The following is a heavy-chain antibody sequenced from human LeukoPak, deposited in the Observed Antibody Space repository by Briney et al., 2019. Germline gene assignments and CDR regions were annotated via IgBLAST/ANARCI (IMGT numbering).Heavy chain of an antibody. Sequence: GGSLRLSCSASGFTFSSYAMHWVRQAPGKGLEYVSAISSNGGSTYYADSVKGRFTISRDNSKNTLYLQMSSLRAEVTAVYYCVKATVTTTSYYFDYWGQGTLVTVSS. CDR1: GFTFSSYA. CDR3: VKATVTTTSYYFDY. D-gene: IGHD4-17*01. J-gene: IGHJ4*02. CDR2: ISSNGGST. V-gene: IGHV3-64D*06.